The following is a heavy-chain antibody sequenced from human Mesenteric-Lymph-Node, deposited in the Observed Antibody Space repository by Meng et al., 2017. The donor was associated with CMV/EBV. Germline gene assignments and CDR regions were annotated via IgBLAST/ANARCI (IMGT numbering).Heavy chain of an antibody. D-gene: IGHD3-3*01. CDR3: ASTTDYDLRSGSH. V-gene: IGHV1-2*02. J-gene: IGHJ4*02. CDR2: SNPNSDGT. CDR1: GYTFTGYY. Sequence: ASVKVSCKASGYTFTGYYIHWVRQAPGQGLEWMGWSNPNSDGTNYAEKFQGRVTMTRDTSIRTDYMELSSLRSDDTAVYYCASTTDYDLRSGSHWGQGTLVTVSS.